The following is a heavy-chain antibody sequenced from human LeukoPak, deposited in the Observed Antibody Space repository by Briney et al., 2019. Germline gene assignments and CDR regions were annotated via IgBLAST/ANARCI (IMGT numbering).Heavy chain of an antibody. Sequence: NPGGSLRLSCVASGFRFSDYYMSWIRQAPGKGLEWVSYISSSSSTIYYADSVKGRSTISRDNAKNSLYLQMNSLRAEDTAVYYCARVEPYSSGWYDYWGQGTLVTVSS. D-gene: IGHD6-19*01. CDR3: ARVEPYSSGWYDY. V-gene: IGHV3-11*04. CDR2: ISSSSSTI. CDR1: GFRFSDYY. J-gene: IGHJ4*02.